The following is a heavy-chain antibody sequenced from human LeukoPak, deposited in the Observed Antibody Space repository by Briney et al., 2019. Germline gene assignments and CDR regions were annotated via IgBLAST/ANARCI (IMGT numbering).Heavy chain of an antibody. CDR3: ARDGTSTDDY. J-gene: IGHJ4*02. V-gene: IGHV1-18*04. CDR1: GYTFTGYY. Sequence: ASVKVSCKASGYTFTGYYMHWVRQAPGQGLEWMGWISGNNDNPNYGQKFQGRFTVTTDSSTSTAYIELRNLTFDDTAVYYCARDGTSTDDYWGQGALVTVSS. CDR2: ISGNNDNP. D-gene: IGHD2-2*01.